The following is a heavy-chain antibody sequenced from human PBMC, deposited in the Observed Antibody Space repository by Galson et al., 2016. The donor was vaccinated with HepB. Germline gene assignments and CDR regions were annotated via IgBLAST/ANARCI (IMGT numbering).Heavy chain of an antibody. V-gene: IGHV3-7*03. CDR2: ITEVRSKA. CDR3: ATPVVGRGTTMFDY. J-gene: IGHJ4*02. CDR1: GFTFSSYW. D-gene: IGHD1-26*01. Sequence: SLRLSCAASGFTFSSYWMNWIRQAPGEGLQWVANITEVRSKAYYADSVNGRFTISRDNTKNLMYLQMNSQRTEDTAVYYCATPVVGRGTTMFDYWGQGTLVPVSP.